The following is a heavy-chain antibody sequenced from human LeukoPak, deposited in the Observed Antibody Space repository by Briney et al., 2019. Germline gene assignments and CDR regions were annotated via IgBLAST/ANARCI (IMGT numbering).Heavy chain of an antibody. V-gene: IGHV4-59*12. D-gene: IGHD1-26*01. CDR2: IYYSGST. CDR3: ARGGGGSHWYFDL. CDR1: GGSISSYY. Sequence: PSETLSLTCTVSGGSISSYYWSWIRQPPGKGLEWIGYIYYSGSTNYNPSLKSRVTISVDTSKNQFSLQLNSVTPEDTAVYYCARGGGGSHWYFDLWGRGTLVTVSS. J-gene: IGHJ2*01.